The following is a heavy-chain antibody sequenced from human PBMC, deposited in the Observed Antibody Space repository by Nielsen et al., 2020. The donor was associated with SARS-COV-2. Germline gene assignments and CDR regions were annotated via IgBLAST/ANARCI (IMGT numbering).Heavy chain of an antibody. J-gene: IGHJ5*02. CDR1: GGSISSSSYY. V-gene: IGHV4-39*07. D-gene: IGHD4-17*01. CDR3: AREGRDYGDYTGYNWFDP. Sequence: SETLSLTCTVSGGSISSSSYYWGWIRQPPGKGLEWIGSIYYSGSTYYNPSLKSRVTISVDTSKNQFSLKLSSVTAADTAVYYCAREGRDYGDYTGYNWFDPWGQGTLVTVSS. CDR2: IYYSGST.